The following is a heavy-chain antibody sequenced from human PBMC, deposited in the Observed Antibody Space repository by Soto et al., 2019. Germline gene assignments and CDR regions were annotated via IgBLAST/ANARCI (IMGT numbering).Heavy chain of an antibody. J-gene: IGHJ1*01. CDR2: ISGTGRVT. CDR3: AKDVHYDIVTGIEYFHH. V-gene: IGHV3-23*01. D-gene: IGHD3-9*01. Sequence: EVQLLESEGGLVQPGGSLKVTCGASEFTFSSYAMSWVRQAPGKGLEWVSGISGTGRVTNYADSVRGRFTISRDNSKNTLYLQMSSLRAEDTAIYYCAKDVHYDIVTGIEYFHHWGQGALVTVSS. CDR1: EFTFSSYA.